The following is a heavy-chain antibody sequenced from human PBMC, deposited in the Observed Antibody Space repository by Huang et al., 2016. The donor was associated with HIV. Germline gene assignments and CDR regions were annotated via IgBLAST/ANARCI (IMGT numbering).Heavy chain of an antibody. D-gene: IGHD2-21*01. CDR1: GYTLTELS. V-gene: IGHV1-24*01. CDR3: ATGFDTYYDI. Sequence: QVQLVQSGAEVKKPGASVKVSCKVSGYTLTELSRHWVRQAPGKGLEWMGGFAPEHGETNDAQNFQGRVTMTEDTSADTAYMELNSLRSEDTAVYYCATGFDTYYDIWGQGTMVIASS. J-gene: IGHJ3*02. CDR2: FAPEHGET.